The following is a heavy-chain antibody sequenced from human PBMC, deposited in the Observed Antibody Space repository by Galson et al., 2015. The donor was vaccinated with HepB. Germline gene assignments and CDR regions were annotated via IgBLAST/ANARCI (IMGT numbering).Heavy chain of an antibody. D-gene: IGHD6-19*01. CDR3: ARGRRIAVAGTGFDY. J-gene: IGHJ4*02. Sequence: LSLTCAVYGGSFSGYYWSWIRQPPGKGLEWIGEINHSGSTNYNPSLKSRVTISVDTSKNQFSLKLSSVTAADTAVYYCARGRRIAVAGTGFDYWGQGTLVTVSS. V-gene: IGHV4-34*01. CDR1: GGSFSGYY. CDR2: INHSGST.